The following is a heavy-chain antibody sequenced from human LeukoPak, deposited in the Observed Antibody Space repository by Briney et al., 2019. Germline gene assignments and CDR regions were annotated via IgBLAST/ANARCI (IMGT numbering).Heavy chain of an antibody. J-gene: IGHJ4*02. D-gene: IGHD2-15*01. CDR2: IYYSGST. Sequence: SETLSLTCTVSGGSISSGGYYWSWIRQHPVKGLEWIGYIYYSGSTYYNPSLKSRVTISVDTSKNQFSLKLSSVTAADTAVYYCASQYCSGGSCYYFDYWGQGTLVTVSS. CDR1: GGSISSGGYY. V-gene: IGHV4-31*03. CDR3: ASQYCSGGSCYYFDY.